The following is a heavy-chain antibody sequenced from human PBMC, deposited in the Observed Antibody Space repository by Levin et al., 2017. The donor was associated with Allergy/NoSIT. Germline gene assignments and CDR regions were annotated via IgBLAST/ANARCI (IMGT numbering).Heavy chain of an antibody. Sequence: TGGSLRLSCAASGFTFSSYAMSWVRQAPGKGLEWVSAISGSGGSTYYADSVKGRFTISRDNSKNTLYLQMNSLRAEDTAVYYCAKDFALLAVAGQFDYWGQGTLVTVSS. CDR3: AKDFALLAVAGQFDY. CDR2: ISGSGGST. CDR1: GFTFSSYA. D-gene: IGHD6-19*01. V-gene: IGHV3-23*01. J-gene: IGHJ4*02.